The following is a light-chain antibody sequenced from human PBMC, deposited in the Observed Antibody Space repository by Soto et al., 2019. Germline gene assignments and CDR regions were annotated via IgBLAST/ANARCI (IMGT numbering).Light chain of an antibody. V-gene: IGKV3D-20*02. CDR1: QSVSSTF. J-gene: IGKJ4*01. Sequence: EIVLTQSPGTLSLSPGERATFSCRASQSVSSTFLAWYQQKPGQAPRLLIYGASTRATGIPDRFSGSGSGTDFTLTISRLEPEDFAVYYCQQHSNWPLTFGGGTKVDIK. CDR2: GAS. CDR3: QQHSNWPLT.